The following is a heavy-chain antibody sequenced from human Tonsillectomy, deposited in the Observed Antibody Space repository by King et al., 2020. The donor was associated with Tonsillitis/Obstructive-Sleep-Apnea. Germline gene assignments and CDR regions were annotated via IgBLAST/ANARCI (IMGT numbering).Heavy chain of an antibody. J-gene: IGHJ6*02. CDR3: ARDREYSSGGYYYYGMDV. CDR2: IYTSGNT. CDR1: GGSISSYY. D-gene: IGHD6-19*01. V-gene: IGHV4-4*07. Sequence: VQLQESGPGLVKPSETLSLTCTVSGGSISSYYWSWIRQPAGKGLEWIGRIYTSGNTNYNPSLKSRVTMSVDRSKNQFSLKLSSVTAADTAVYYCARDREYSSGGYYYYGMDVWGQGTTVTVSS.